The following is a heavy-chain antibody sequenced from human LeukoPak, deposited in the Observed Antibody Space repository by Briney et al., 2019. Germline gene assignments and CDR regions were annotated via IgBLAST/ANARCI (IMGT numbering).Heavy chain of an antibody. CDR1: GFTFSNYA. Sequence: GGSLRLTCADSGFTFSNYALSWVRQAPGKGLEWVAATTGSTTSTSHADSVKGRFAISRDNSKNTLYLQMNSLRAEDTAVYYCAKSPLGSCSGAVCYPFDYWGQGTLVTVSS. CDR3: AKSPLGSCSGAVCYPFDY. J-gene: IGHJ4*02. CDR2: TTGSTTST. D-gene: IGHD2-15*01. V-gene: IGHV3-23*01.